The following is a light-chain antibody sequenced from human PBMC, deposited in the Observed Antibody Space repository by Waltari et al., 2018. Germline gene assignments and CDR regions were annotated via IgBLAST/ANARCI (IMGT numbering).Light chain of an antibody. CDR3: MQALQTPLIT. Sequence: DIVMTQSPLSLPVTPGEPASISCRSSQSLLHSNGYNYLDWYLQKPGQSPQLLIYLGSNRASGVPDRFSGSGSGTDFTLKISRVEAEDVGVYYCMQALQTPLITFGQGTRLGIK. CDR1: QSLLHSNGYNY. V-gene: IGKV2-28*01. CDR2: LGS. J-gene: IGKJ5*01.